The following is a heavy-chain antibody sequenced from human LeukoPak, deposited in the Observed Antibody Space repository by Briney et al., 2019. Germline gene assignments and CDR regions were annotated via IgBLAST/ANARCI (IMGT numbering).Heavy chain of an antibody. V-gene: IGHV2-70*01. D-gene: IGHD3-16*02. CDR2: IEWADNK. CDR3: ARIRGYDYVWGSYRSYYFDY. CDR1: GFSLSTKGMC. J-gene: IGHJ4*02. Sequence: SGPTLVNPTQTLTLTCTFSGFSLSTKGMCVSWIRQPPGNALGWLAHIEWADNKYYSTSLKTRLTSSKDTSKNQVVLIMTNMDPVDTATYYCARIRGYDYVWGSYRSYYFDYWGQGTLVTVSS.